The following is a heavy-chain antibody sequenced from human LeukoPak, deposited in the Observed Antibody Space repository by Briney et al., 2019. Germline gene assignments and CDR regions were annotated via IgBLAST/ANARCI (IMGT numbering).Heavy chain of an antibody. CDR3: ARGNYDFWSGYGPNYYMDV. CDR1: GGTFSSYA. J-gene: IGHJ6*03. V-gene: IGHV1-69*06. Sequence: ASVKVSCKASGGTFSSYAISWVRQAPGQGLEWMGRIIPIFGTANYAQKFQGRVTITADKSTSTAYMELSSLRSEDTAVYYCARGNYDFWSGYGPNYYMDVWGKGTSVPVSS. CDR2: IIPIFGTA. D-gene: IGHD3-3*01.